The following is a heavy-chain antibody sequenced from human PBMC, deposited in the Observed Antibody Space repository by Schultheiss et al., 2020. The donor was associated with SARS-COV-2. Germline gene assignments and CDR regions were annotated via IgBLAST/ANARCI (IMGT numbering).Heavy chain of an antibody. CDR1: GFTFSSYG. Sequence: GESLKISCAASGFTFSSYGMHWVRQAPGKGLEWVAVISYDGSNKYYADSVKGRFTISRDNSKNTLYLQMNSLRAEDTAVYYCTRGLYNERSVGMDVWGQGTTVTVSS. J-gene: IGHJ6*02. CDR2: ISYDGSNK. D-gene: IGHD1-1*01. CDR3: TRGLYNERSVGMDV. V-gene: IGHV3-30*03.